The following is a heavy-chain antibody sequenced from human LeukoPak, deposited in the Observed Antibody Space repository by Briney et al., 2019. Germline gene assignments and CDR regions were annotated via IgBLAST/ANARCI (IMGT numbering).Heavy chain of an antibody. J-gene: IGHJ4*02. CDR2: INPSGGST. Sequence: ASVKVSCKASGYTFTSYYMHWVRQAPGQGLEWMGIINPSGGSTSYAQKFQGRVTMTRDTSTSTVYMELSSLRSEDTAVYYCARDLRITMVRGVVLDYRGQGTLVTVSS. CDR3: ARDLRITMVRGVVLDY. V-gene: IGHV1-46*01. CDR1: GYTFTSYY. D-gene: IGHD3-10*01.